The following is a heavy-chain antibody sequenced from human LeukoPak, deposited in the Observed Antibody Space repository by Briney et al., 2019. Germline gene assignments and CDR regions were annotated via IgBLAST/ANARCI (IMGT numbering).Heavy chain of an antibody. J-gene: IGHJ5*02. CDR1: GGSISSYY. Sequence: SETLSLTCTVSGGSISSYYWSWLRQPPGKGLEWIGYIYYSGSTNYNPSLKSRVTISVDTSKNQFSLKLSSVTAADTAVYYCARSAVKLKGYSYGSGLNWFDPWGQGTLVTVSS. D-gene: IGHD5-18*01. V-gene: IGHV4-59*08. CDR3: ARSAVKLKGYSYGSGLNWFDP. CDR2: IYYSGST.